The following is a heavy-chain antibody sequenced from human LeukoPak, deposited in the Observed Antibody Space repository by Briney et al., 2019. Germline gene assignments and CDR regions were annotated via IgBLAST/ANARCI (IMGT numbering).Heavy chain of an antibody. Sequence: ASVKVSCKASGYTFTSYGISWVRQAPGQGLEWMGRIIPILGIANYAQKFQGRVTITADKSTSTAYMELSSLRSEDTAVYYCAREHSSSWDDPWGQGTLVTVSS. D-gene: IGHD6-13*01. J-gene: IGHJ5*02. CDR1: GYTFTSYG. CDR3: AREHSSSWDDP. V-gene: IGHV1-69*04. CDR2: IIPILGIA.